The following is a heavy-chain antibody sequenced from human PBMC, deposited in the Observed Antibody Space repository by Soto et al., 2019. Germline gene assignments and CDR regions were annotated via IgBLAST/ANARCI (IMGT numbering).Heavy chain of an antibody. CDR1: GGTFSSYA. CDR3: ASPYGDVFPHYYYGMDV. CDR2: IIPIFGTA. D-gene: IGHD4-17*01. J-gene: IGHJ6*02. Sequence: QVQLVQSGAEVKKPGSSVKVSCKASGGTFSSYAISWVRHAPGQGLEWIGGIIPIFGTANYAQKFQGRVTITADESTSTAYMELSSLRSEDTAVYYCASPYGDVFPHYYYGMDVWGQGTTVTVSS. V-gene: IGHV1-69*01.